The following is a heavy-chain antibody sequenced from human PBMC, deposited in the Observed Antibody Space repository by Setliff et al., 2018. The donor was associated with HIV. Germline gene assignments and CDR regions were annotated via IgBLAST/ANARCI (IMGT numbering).Heavy chain of an antibody. CDR3: ARDGDDSSEIPEYFQH. V-gene: IGHV1-18*01. CDR1: GYTFTSYG. J-gene: IGHJ1*01. Sequence: ASVKVSCKASGYTFTSYGLNWVRQAPGQGLEWMGWISAYNGNTNYAQKLQGRVTMTTDTSTSTAYMELRSLRSDDTAVYYCARDGDDSSEIPEYFQHWGQGTLVTVSS. CDR2: ISAYNGNT. D-gene: IGHD3-22*01.